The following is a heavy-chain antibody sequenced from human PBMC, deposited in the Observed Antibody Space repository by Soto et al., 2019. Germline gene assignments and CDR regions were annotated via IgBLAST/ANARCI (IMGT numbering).Heavy chain of an antibody. J-gene: IGHJ6*02. CDR3: ASPPCSSTSCYPSYYYYYGMDV. D-gene: IGHD2-2*01. Sequence: GGSLRLSCVASGFTFSSYGMHWVRQAPGKGLEWVALISYDGSNKYYADSVKGRFTISRDNSKNTLYLQINSLRAEDTAVYYCASPPCSSTSCYPSYYYYYGMDVWGQGTTVTVSS. V-gene: IGHV3-30*03. CDR2: ISYDGSNK. CDR1: GFTFSSYG.